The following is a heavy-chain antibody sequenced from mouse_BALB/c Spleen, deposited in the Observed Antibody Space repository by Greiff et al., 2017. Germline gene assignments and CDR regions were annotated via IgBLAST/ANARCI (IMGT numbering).Heavy chain of an antibody. CDR3: ARDGGLYYAMDY. CDR2: INPNNGGT. V-gene: IGHV1-18*01. D-gene: IGHD3-1*01. J-gene: IGHJ4*01. Sequence: VQLKESGPELVKPGASVKIPCKASGYTFTDYNMDWVKQSHGKSLEWIGDINPNNGGTIYNQKFKGKATLTVDKSSSTAYMELRSLTSEDTAVYYCARDGGLYYAMDYWGQGTSVTVSS. CDR1: GYTFTDYN.